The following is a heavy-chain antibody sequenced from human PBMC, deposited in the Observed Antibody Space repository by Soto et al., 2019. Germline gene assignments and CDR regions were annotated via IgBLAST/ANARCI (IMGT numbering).Heavy chain of an antibody. J-gene: IGHJ4*02. CDR3: ARDPYGEPFDY. V-gene: IGHV3-21*01. D-gene: IGHD4-17*01. CDR2: ISSSSSCI. CDR1: GFTFSSYS. Sequence: LRLSCAASGFTFSSYSMNWVRQAPGKGLEWVSSISSSSSCIYYADSVKGRFTISRDNAKNSLYLQMNSLRAEDTAVYYCARDPYGEPFDYWGQGTLVTVSS.